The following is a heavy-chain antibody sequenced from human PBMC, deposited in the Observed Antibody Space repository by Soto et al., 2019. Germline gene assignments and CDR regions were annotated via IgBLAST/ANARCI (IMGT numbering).Heavy chain of an antibody. V-gene: IGHV4-30-2*01. CDR2: IYHSGSI. CDR3: ARDPGL. J-gene: IGHJ2*01. Sequence: QPQLQESGSGLVKPSQTLSLTCAVSGGSISSGGYSWSWIRQPPGKGLEWIGYIYHSGSIYYNSSLKSRVTISVDRSKNQCSLKLSSVTAADTAVYYCARDPGLWGRGTLVTVSS. CDR1: GGSISSGGYS.